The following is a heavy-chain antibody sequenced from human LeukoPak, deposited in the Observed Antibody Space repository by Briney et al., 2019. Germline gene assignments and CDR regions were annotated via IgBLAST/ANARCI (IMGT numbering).Heavy chain of an antibody. Sequence: HPGGSLRLSCAASGFTFSSYEMNWVRQAPGKGLEWVSVIFSGGSTYYADSVKGRFTISRDNSKSTLYLQMNSLRAEDTAVYYCAYSCSGDSCSFFDYWGQGTLVTVSS. J-gene: IGHJ4*02. CDR3: AYSCSGDSCSFFDY. CDR1: GFTFSSYE. CDR2: IFSGGST. D-gene: IGHD2-15*01. V-gene: IGHV3-66*01.